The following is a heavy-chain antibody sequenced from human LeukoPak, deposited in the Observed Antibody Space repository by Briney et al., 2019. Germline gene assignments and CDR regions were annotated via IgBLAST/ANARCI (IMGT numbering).Heavy chain of an antibody. CDR2: IIPIFGTA. CDR3: ARAANLLGYCSGGSCYLDAFDI. CDR1: GGTFISYA. Sequence: ASVKVSCKASGGTFISYAISWVRQAPGQGLEWMGGIIPIFGTANYAQKFQGRVTITADESTSTAYMELSSLRSEDTAVYYCARAANLLGYCSGGSCYLDAFDIWGQGTMVTVSS. J-gene: IGHJ3*02. V-gene: IGHV1-69*13. D-gene: IGHD2-15*01.